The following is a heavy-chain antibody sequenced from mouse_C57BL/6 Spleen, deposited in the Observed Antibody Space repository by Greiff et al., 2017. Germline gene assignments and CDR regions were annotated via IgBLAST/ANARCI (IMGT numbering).Heavy chain of an antibody. D-gene: IGHD1-2*01. CDR1: GYTFTDYE. J-gene: IGHJ3*01. Sequence: VQGVESGAELVRPGASVTLSCKASGYTFTDYEMHWVKQTPVHGLEWIGAIDPETGGTAYNQKFKGKAILTADKSSSTAYMELRSLTSEDSAVYYCTSRARQAWFAYWGQGTLVTVSA. CDR3: TSRARQAWFAY. CDR2: IDPETGGT. V-gene: IGHV1-15*01.